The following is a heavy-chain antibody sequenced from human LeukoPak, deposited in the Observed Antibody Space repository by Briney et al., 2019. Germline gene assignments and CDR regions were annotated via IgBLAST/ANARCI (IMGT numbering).Heavy chain of an antibody. CDR1: GGSISSYY. V-gene: IGHV4-59*01. CDR3: ARDRWKYRL. CDR2: IYYSGST. Sequence: SEALSLTCTVSGGSISSYYWSWIRQPPGKGLEWIGYIYYSGSTNYNPSLKSRVTISVDTSKNQFSLKLSSVTAADTAVYYCARDRWKYRLWGQGTMVTVSS. J-gene: IGHJ3*01. D-gene: IGHD1-7*01.